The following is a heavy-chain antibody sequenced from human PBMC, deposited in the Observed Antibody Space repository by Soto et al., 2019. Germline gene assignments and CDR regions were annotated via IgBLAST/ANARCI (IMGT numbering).Heavy chain of an antibody. CDR2: ISGSGGST. J-gene: IGHJ5*02. CDR1: GFTFSSYA. CDR3: AKVQGIVVVPAAYNWFDP. D-gene: IGHD2-2*01. V-gene: IGHV3-23*01. Sequence: GGSLRLSCAGSGFTFSSYAMSWVRQAPGKGLEWVSAISGSGGSTYYADSVKGRFTISRDNSKNTLYLQMNSLRAEDTAVYYCAKVQGIVVVPAAYNWFDPWGRGTLVTVSS.